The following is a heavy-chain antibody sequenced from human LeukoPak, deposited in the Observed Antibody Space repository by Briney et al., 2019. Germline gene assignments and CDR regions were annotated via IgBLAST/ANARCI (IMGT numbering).Heavy chain of an antibody. V-gene: IGHV7-4-1*02. Sequence: ASVKVSCRASGYTFTSYAINGVRQAPGQGREWLGWINTITGNATYAQGFTGRFLFSLVTSVSKEYMQISSLKAEDTAVYYCASHLIRNYYDSSDMGFDYWGQGTLVTVSS. CDR3: ASHLIRNYYDSSDMGFDY. D-gene: IGHD3-22*01. J-gene: IGHJ4*02. CDR2: INTITGNA. CDR1: GYTFTSYA.